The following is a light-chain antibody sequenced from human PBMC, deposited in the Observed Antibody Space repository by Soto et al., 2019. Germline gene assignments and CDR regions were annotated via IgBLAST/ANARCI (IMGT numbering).Light chain of an antibody. CDR3: QSYDSSLSGSYV. CDR1: SSNIRAGYD. CDR2: GNS. V-gene: IGLV1-40*01. Sequence: QSGLTQPRTVSGAPGRRVTISCTRRSSNIRAGYDVHWYQQLPGTAPKLLIYGNSNRPSGVPDRFSGSKSGTSASLAITGLQAEDEADYYCQSYDSSLSGSYVFGTGTKVTVL. J-gene: IGLJ1*01.